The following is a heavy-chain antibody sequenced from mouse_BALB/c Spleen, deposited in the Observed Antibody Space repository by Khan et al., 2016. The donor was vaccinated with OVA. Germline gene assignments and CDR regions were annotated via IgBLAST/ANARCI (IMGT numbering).Heavy chain of an antibody. CDR3: ARIYYDYDGYYAMDY. CDR2: INPSSGYT. V-gene: IGHV1-4*01. D-gene: IGHD2-4*01. Sequence: QVQLKQSGAELARPGASVKMSCTASGYNFNSNTMHWVKQRPGQGLEWIGYINPSSGYTNYNQKFKDKATLTANKSSSTAYLQLSSLPSEDSAVYYCARIYYDYDGYYAMDYWGQGTSVTVSS. CDR1: GYNFNSNT. J-gene: IGHJ4*01.